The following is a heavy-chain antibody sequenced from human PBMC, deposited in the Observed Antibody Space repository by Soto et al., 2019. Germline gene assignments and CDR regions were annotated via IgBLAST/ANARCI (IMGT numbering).Heavy chain of an antibody. CDR2: IIPIFGTA. CDR1: GGTFSSYA. CDR3: ARETIAVAGINWFDP. V-gene: IGHV1-69*13. D-gene: IGHD6-19*01. Sequence: SVKVSCKASGGTFSSYAISWVRQAPGQGLEWMGGIIPIFGTANYAQKFQGRVTITADESTSTAYMGLSSLRSEDTAVYYCARETIAVAGINWFDPWGQGTLVTVSS. J-gene: IGHJ5*02.